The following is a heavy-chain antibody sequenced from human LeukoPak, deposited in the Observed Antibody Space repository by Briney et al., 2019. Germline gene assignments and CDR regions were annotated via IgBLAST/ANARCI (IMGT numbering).Heavy chain of an antibody. D-gene: IGHD2-15*01. CDR3: AKSDVVAATNGFDY. CDR2: IYYSGST. Sequence: PSETLSLTCTVSGGSISSSSYYWGWIRQPPGKGLEWIGSIYYSGSTYYNPSLKSRVTISVDTSKNQFSLKLSSVTAADTAVYYCAKSDVVAATNGFDYWGQGTLVTVSS. CDR1: GGSISSSSYY. V-gene: IGHV4-39*01. J-gene: IGHJ4*02.